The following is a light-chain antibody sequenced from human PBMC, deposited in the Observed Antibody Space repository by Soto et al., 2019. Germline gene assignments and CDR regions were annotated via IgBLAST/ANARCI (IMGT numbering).Light chain of an antibody. CDR3: QQANSLPLT. CDR1: QGIRSW. J-gene: IGKJ3*01. V-gene: IGKV1-12*01. CDR2: TAS. Sequence: DLQMTQSPSSVSASVGDRVTITCRASQGIRSWLAWYQQKPGKAPKLLIYTASNLQSGVPSRFSGSGSGTEFTLTISSLQPEDFATYYCQQANSLPLTFGPGTTVDI.